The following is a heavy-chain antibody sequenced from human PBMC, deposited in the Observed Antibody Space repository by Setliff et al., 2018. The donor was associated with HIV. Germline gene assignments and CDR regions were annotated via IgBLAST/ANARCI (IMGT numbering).Heavy chain of an antibody. V-gene: IGHV3-66*02. CDR1: GFTVSSSY. CDR2: IYSDGNT. J-gene: IGHJ4*02. Sequence: GESLKISCAGSGFTVSSSYVTWVRQAPGKGLEWVSVIYSDGNTFYADSVKGRFSISRDNSKNTLSLQMNSLRSEDTALYYCARHEAECSGGKCYAGLRGAWGQGTLVTVSS. CDR3: ARHEAECSGGKCYAGLRGA. D-gene: IGHD2-15*01.